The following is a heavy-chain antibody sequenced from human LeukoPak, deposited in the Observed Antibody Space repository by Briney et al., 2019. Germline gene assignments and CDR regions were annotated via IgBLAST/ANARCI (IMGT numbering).Heavy chain of an antibody. Sequence: ASVKVSCKASGGTFSSYAISWVRQAPGQGLEWMGRIIPILGIANYAQKFQGRVTITADKSTSTAYMELSSLRSEDTAVYYCAREGPGSWLVLYYYYGMDVWGQGTTVTVSS. CDR2: IIPILGIA. V-gene: IGHV1-69*04. D-gene: IGHD6-13*01. J-gene: IGHJ6*02. CDR3: AREGPGSWLVLYYYYGMDV. CDR1: GGTFSSYA.